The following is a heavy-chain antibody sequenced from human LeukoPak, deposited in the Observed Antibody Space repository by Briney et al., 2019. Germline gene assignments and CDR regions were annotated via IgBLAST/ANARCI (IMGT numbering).Heavy chain of an antibody. CDR2: LYYSGST. V-gene: IGHV4-39*01. J-gene: IGHJ3*02. CDR3: ARTPRYSGNYYNAFDI. Sequence: PPEALSLTCTVSGGSISGSGSSYYWVWIRQPPGKGLEWIGSLYYSGSTYYNPSLKSRITISVDTSENQFSLELSSVTAADTAVYFCARTPRYSGNYYNAFDIWGLGTTVTVSS. D-gene: IGHD1-26*01. CDR1: GGSISGSGSSYY.